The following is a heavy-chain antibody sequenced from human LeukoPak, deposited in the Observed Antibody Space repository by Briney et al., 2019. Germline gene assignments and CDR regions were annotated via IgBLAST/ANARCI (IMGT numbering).Heavy chain of an antibody. CDR2: IIPIFGTA. V-gene: IGHV1-69*06. Sequence: SVKVSCKASGGTFSSYPISWVRQAPGQGLEWMGGIIPIFGTANYAQKFQGRVTITADKSTSTAYMELSSLRSEDTAVYYCARRYYGSGSYYSFDYWGQGTLVTVSS. CDR1: GGTFSSYP. J-gene: IGHJ4*02. D-gene: IGHD3-10*01. CDR3: ARRYYGSGSYYSFDY.